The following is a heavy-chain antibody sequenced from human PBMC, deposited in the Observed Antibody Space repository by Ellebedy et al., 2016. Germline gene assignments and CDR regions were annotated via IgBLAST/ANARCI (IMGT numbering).Heavy chain of an antibody. CDR3: LVGSIPGSYWRGY. Sequence: GESLKISXAASGFTFYNYAMTWVRQAPGKGLEWVSTISGNGGSTYYTDSVRGRFTISRDNSDNTLSLQMNSLKAEDTAIYYCLVGSIPGSYWRGYWGQGTLVTVSS. J-gene: IGHJ4*02. D-gene: IGHD3-10*01. V-gene: IGHV3-23*01. CDR1: GFTFYNYA. CDR2: ISGNGGST.